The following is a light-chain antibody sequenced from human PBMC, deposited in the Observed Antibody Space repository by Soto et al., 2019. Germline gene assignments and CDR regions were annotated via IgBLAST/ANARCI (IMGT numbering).Light chain of an antibody. Sequence: DIQMTQSPSTLSASVGDRGTITCRASQTITTSLAWYQQKPGKAPKLLIYKASSLESGVPSRFSGSGSGTEFTLTISSLQPDDFATYYCQQYDSYSLRTFGQGTRVEI. CDR1: QTITTS. J-gene: IGKJ1*01. V-gene: IGKV1-5*03. CDR3: QQYDSYSLRT. CDR2: KAS.